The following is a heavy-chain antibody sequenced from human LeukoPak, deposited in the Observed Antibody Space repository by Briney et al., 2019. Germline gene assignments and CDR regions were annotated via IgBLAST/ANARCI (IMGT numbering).Heavy chain of an antibody. CDR3: ARRGSSSWGDGNDY. Sequence: PSETLSLTCTVSGGSISSYYWSWIRQPPGKGLEWIGYIYYSGSTNYNPSLKSRVTISADTSKNQFSLKLSSVTAADTAVYYCARRGSSSWGDGNDYWGQGTLVTVSS. J-gene: IGHJ4*02. CDR2: IYYSGST. CDR1: GGSISSYY. D-gene: IGHD6-13*01. V-gene: IGHV4-59*08.